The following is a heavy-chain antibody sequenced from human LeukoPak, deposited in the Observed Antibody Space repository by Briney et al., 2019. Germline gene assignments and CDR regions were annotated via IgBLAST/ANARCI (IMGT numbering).Heavy chain of an antibody. CDR1: GGTFSGYY. D-gene: IGHD6-13*01. CDR2: SNDSGGT. J-gene: IGHJ4*02. Sequence: SETLSLTCAVYGGTFSGYYWSWIRQPPGKRLEWVGESNDSGGTNYNPSLKSRVTISVDTSKNQFSLKLSSVTAADTAVYYCARHGIPRGIAAHFDYWGQGTLVTVSS. CDR3: ARHGIPRGIAAHFDY. V-gene: IGHV4-34*01.